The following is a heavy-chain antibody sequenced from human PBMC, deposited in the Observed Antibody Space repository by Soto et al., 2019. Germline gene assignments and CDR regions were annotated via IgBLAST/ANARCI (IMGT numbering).Heavy chain of an antibody. CDR3: AKDSGQWLPSPYKY. CDR1: GFTFSSYA. D-gene: IGHD6-19*01. CDR2: ISGSGGST. Sequence: GGSLRLSCAASGFTFSSYAMSWARQAPGKGLEWVSAISGSGGSTYYADSVKGRFTISRDNSKNTLYLQMNSLRAEDTAVYYCAKDSGQWLPSPYKYWGQGTLVTVSS. V-gene: IGHV3-23*01. J-gene: IGHJ4*02.